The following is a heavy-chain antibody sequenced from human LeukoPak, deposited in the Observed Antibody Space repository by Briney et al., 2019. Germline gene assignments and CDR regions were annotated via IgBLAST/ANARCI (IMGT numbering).Heavy chain of an antibody. CDR3: ARWNSGSSRYRFDY. J-gene: IGHJ4*02. Sequence: SETLSLTCTVSSGSISNSYWSWIRQPPGKGLEWIGHIYSSGSTNYNPSLKSRVTLSIDTSRNQFSLKLSSVTAADTAVYYCARWNSGSSRYRFDYWGQGSLVTVSS. V-gene: IGHV4-59*01. CDR1: SGSISNSY. CDR2: IYSSGST. D-gene: IGHD1-26*01.